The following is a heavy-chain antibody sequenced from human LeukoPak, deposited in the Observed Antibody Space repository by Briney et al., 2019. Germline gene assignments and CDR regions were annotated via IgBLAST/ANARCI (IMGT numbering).Heavy chain of an antibody. D-gene: IGHD3-10*01. V-gene: IGHV4-59*03. Sequence: SETLSLTCTVSGGSINGYYWNWLRQPPGKGLEWIGFIYYRGTTNNNPSLKSRLTNSINTSKKQFSLNLSSVTAADSAVYYCAGVFSGRRPFELWGQGTLVTVST. J-gene: IGHJ4*02. CDR3: AGVFSGRRPFEL. CDR2: IYYRGTT. CDR1: GGSINGYY.